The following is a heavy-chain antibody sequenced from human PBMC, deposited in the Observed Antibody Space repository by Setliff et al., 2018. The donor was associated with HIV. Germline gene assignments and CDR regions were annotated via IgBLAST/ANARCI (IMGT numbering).Heavy chain of an antibody. CDR3: ASSSSWSTFDY. D-gene: IGHD6-13*01. J-gene: IGHJ4*02. Sequence: SETLSLTCTVFSGSISSGSYFWSWIRQPAGKGLQWIGHISGSGSTNYNPSLTSRVAISVDTSKNQFPLKLNSVTAADTAVYYCASSSSWSTFDYWGQGILVTVSS. CDR2: ISGSGST. CDR1: SGSISSGSYF. V-gene: IGHV4-61*09.